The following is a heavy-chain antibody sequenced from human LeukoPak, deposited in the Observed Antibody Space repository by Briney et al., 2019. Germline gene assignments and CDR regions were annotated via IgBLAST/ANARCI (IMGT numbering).Heavy chain of an antibody. CDR1: GDSVSSNSAA. CDR3: ARDCITMVRGVRRRFDP. CDR2: TYYRSKWYN. V-gene: IGHV6-1*01. J-gene: IGHJ5*02. Sequence: SQTLSLTCAISGDSVSSNSAAWNWIRQSPSRGLEWLGRTYYRSKWYNDYAVSVKSRITINPDTSKNQFSLQLNSVTPEDTAVYYCARDCITMVRGVRRRFDPWGQGTLVTVSS. D-gene: IGHD3-10*01.